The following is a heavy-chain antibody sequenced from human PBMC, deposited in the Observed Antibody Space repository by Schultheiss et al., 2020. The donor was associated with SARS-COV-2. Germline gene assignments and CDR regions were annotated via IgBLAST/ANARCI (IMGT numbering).Heavy chain of an antibody. CDR3: ARDVAWFGRNGMDV. CDR2: ISYDGSNK. CDR1: GFTFSSYA. D-gene: IGHD3-10*01. V-gene: IGHV3-30*01. Sequence: GESLKISCAASGFTFSSYAMHWVRQAPGKGLEWVAVISYDGSNKYYADSVKGRFTISRDNSKNTLYLQMNSLRAEDTAVYYCARDVAWFGRNGMDVWGQGTTVTVSS. J-gene: IGHJ6*02.